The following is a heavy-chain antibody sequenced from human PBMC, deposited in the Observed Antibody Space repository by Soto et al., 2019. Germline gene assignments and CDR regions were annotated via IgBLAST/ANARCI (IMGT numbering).Heavy chain of an antibody. D-gene: IGHD3-22*01. CDR2: SYWNDER. J-gene: IGHJ4*02. V-gene: IGHV2-5*01. CDR3: AHRSSLTLFGTSGYIFDH. Sequence: GFGLKRERNTVAFGRVWILVVFALSTKREGVAWIRQSPGKALEWLARSYWNDERRYSPPLNSRLPATRDPSKDQVVLTLTNMDPVDSGTYFCAHRSSLTLFGTSGYIFDHWGQGTPVTVSS. CDR1: VFALSTKREG.